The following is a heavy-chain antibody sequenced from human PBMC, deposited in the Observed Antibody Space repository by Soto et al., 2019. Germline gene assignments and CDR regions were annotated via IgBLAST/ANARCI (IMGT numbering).Heavy chain of an antibody. V-gene: IGHV4-34*01. CDR1: GGSFSGYY. Sequence: PSETLSLTCAVYGGSFSGYYWSWIRQPPGKGLERIGEINHSGSTNYNPSLKSRVTISVDTSKNQFSLKLSSVTAADTAVYYCARGLPYYDFWSGYSNYYYYGMDVWGQGTTVTVSS. CDR3: ARGLPYYDFWSGYSNYYYYGMDV. J-gene: IGHJ6*02. CDR2: INHSGST. D-gene: IGHD3-3*01.